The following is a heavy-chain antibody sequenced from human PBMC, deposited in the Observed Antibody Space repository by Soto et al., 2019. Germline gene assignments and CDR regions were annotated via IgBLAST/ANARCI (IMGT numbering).Heavy chain of an antibody. V-gene: IGHV1-69*13. CDR1: GGTFSSYA. CDR2: IIPIFGTA. J-gene: IGHJ6*02. Sequence: ASVKVSCKASGGTFSSYAISWVRQAPGQGLEWMGGIIPIFGTANYAQKFQGRVTITADESTSTAYMELSSLRSEGTAVYYCARDPLGEPYGVTYYYYYGMDVWGQGTTVTVSS. CDR3: ARDPLGEPYGVTYYYYYGMDV. D-gene: IGHD4-17*01.